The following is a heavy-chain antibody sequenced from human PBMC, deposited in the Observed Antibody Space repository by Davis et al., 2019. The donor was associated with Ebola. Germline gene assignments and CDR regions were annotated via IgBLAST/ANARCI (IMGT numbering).Heavy chain of an antibody. Sequence: GESLKISCAASGFTFSNYKMNWVRQAPGKGLEWVSYIVPSSVNIFYPDSVKCRFTISRDDAKNSLFLQMNSLRDEDTAVYYCAREGSSEWYHWKDYWGQGTLVTVSS. CDR3: AREGSSEWYHWKDY. CDR2: IVPSSVNI. CDR1: GFTFSNYK. V-gene: IGHV3-48*02. D-gene: IGHD1-1*01. J-gene: IGHJ4*02.